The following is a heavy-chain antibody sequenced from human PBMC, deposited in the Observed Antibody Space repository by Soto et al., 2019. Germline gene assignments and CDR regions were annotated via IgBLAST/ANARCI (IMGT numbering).Heavy chain of an antibody. CDR1: GGPFSGYY. V-gene: IGHV4-34*01. D-gene: IGHD6-25*01. CDR2: INHSGST. J-gene: IGHJ5*02. CDR3: ARPSSSAYDP. Sequence: SETLSLTCAVYGGPFSGYYWSWIRQPPGKGLEWIGEINHSGSTNYNPSLKSRVTISVDTSKNQFSLKLSSVTAADTAVYYCARPSSSAYDPWGQGTLVTVSS.